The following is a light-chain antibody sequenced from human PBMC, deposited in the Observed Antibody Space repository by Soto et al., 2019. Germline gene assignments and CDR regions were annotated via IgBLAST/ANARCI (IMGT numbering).Light chain of an antibody. J-gene: IGKJ4*01. CDR1: QPIRDW. Sequence: DIQMTQSPSSVSASVGDRVTIACRASQPIRDWVAWYQQKPGKAPNLLIYAVSNLLSGVPSRFSGSGSGTDFTLTISSLQPEDFATYYCQQANAFPPTFGGGTRVEIK. CDR2: AVS. V-gene: IGKV1-12*01. CDR3: QQANAFPPT.